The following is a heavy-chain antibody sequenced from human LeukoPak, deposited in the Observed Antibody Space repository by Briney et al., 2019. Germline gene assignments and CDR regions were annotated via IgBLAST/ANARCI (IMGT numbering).Heavy chain of an antibody. CDR2: IYYSGST. V-gene: IGHV4-59*01. J-gene: IGHJ6*04. Sequence: PSETLSLTCTVSGGSISSYYWSWIRQPPGKGLEGIGYIYYSGSTNYNPSLKSRVTISVDTSKNQFSLKLSSVTAADTAVYYCARVDTAMVGGYYYYCTDVWGKGTTVTVSS. D-gene: IGHD5-18*01. CDR1: GGSISSYY. CDR3: ARVDTAMVGGYYYYCTDV.